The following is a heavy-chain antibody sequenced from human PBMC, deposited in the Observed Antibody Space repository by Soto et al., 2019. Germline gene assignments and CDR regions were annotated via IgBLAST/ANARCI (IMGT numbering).Heavy chain of an antibody. CDR3: ARVGYSSNLLYGMDV. J-gene: IGHJ6*02. D-gene: IGHD6-13*01. CDR1: GYTFTSYA. Sequence: QVQLVQSGAEVKKPGASVKVSCKASGYTFTSYAMHWVRQAPGQRLEWMGWINAGNGNTKYSQKFQGRVTITRDTSSSTAYMELSTLRSEDTAVYYCARVGYSSNLLYGMDVWGQGTTVTVSS. CDR2: INAGNGNT. V-gene: IGHV1-3*01.